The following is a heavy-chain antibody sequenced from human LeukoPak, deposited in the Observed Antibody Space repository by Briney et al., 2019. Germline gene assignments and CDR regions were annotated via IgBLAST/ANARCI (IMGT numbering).Heavy chain of an antibody. Sequence: GGSLRLSCAASGFTLSSYWMSWVRQAPGKGLEWVANIKYDGSEVDYVDSVKGRFTISRDNAKNSLYQQMNSLRAEDTAVYYCARDIAAPGLFFDYWGQGTLVTVSS. CDR3: ARDIAAPGLFFDY. V-gene: IGHV3-7*01. CDR1: GFTLSSYW. CDR2: IKYDGSEV. J-gene: IGHJ4*02. D-gene: IGHD6-13*01.